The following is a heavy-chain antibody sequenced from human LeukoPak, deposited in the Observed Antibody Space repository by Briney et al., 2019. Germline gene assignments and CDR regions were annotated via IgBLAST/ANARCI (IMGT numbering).Heavy chain of an antibody. Sequence: KSSETLSLTCNVSGASISGHYWSWIRHPAGKNLEWIGRIHTSGSPIYNPSLSSRVTMSVDTSKGQFSLTMNSLTAADTAIYYCARQRLDGDILGFDWWGQGTLVTVSS. CDR2: IHTSGSP. J-gene: IGHJ4*02. CDR1: GASISGHY. D-gene: IGHD2-21*01. CDR3: ARQRLDGDILGFDW. V-gene: IGHV4-4*07.